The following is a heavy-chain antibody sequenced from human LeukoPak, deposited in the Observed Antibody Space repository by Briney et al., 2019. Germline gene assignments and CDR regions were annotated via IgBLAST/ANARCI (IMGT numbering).Heavy chain of an antibody. CDR1: GFTFSSYA. CDR3: AKVGTYEILTGYSPRLDY. D-gene: IGHD3-9*01. Sequence: GGSLRLSCAASGFTFSSYAMSWVRQAPGKGLEWVSDISGGGGSTYYADSVKGRFTISRDNSKDTLYLQLNSLRAEDTAVYYCAKVGTYEILTGYSPRLDYWGQGTLVSVSS. V-gene: IGHV3-23*01. CDR2: ISGGGGST. J-gene: IGHJ4*02.